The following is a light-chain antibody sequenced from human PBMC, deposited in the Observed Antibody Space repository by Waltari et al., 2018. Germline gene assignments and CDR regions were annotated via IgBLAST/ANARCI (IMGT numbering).Light chain of an antibody. CDR1: HSIRNN. CDR2: GAS. Sequence: EIVLTQSPATLYVSPGERATLFCRASHSIRNNLAWYQQKPGQAPRLLIYGASTRATGIPARFSGSGSGTEFTLTISSLQSEDFAVYYCQQFNTWWTFGQGTKVEFK. V-gene: IGKV3-15*01. CDR3: QQFNTWWT. J-gene: IGKJ1*01.